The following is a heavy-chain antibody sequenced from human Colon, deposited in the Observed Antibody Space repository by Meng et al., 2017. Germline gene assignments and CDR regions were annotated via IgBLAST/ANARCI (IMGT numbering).Heavy chain of an antibody. Sequence: EGQLGGVGGGLVKPGGSLRLSCAASGFTFTTAWMTWVRRTPGRGLEWVGRIKSNNDGGTTDYAAPVKGRFTISRDDSKSTLYLQMNSLKIEDTAMYYCGTDIYDWGQGTLVTVSS. J-gene: IGHJ4*02. CDR2: IKSNNDGGTT. D-gene: IGHD2/OR15-2a*01. V-gene: IGHV3-15*01. CDR1: GFTFTTAW. CDR3: GTDIYD.